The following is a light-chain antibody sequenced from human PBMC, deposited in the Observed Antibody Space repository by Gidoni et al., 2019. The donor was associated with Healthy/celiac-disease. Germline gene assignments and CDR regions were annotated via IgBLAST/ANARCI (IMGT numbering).Light chain of an antibody. J-gene: IGLJ3*02. V-gene: IGLV2-14*01. CDR3: NSYTSSSTVV. CDR1: NSDVGGYNY. CDR2: EVS. Sequence: QSALNQPASVSGSPGQSITISCTGTNSDVGGYNYVSWYQQHPGKAPKLMIYEVSTRPSGVSNRFSGSKSGNTASLTISGLQAEDEADYYCNSYTSSSTVVFGGGTKLTVL.